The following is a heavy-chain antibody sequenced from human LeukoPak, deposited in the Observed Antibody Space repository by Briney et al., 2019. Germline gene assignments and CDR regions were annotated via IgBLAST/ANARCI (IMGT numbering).Heavy chain of an antibody. CDR2: IVVGSGNT. V-gene: IGHV1-58*02. D-gene: IGHD3-22*01. CDR3: AADLSLYYYGSSGPLDY. J-gene: IGHJ4*02. CDR1: GFTFTSSA. Sequence: SVKVSCKASGFTFTSSAMQWVRQARGQRLEWIGWIVVGSGNTNYAQKFQERVTITRDMSTSTAYMELSSLRSEDTAVYYCAADLSLYYYGSSGPLDYWGQGTLVTVSS.